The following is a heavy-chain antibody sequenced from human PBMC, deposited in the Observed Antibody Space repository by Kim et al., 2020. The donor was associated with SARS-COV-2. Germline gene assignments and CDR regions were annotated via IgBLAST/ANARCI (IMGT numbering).Heavy chain of an antibody. CDR2: ISGSGGST. CDR1: GFTFSSYA. J-gene: IGHJ4*02. CDR3: AKMIVATIFPGSGVEDY. Sequence: GGSLRLSCAASGFTFSSYAMSWVRQAPGKGLEWVSAISGSGGSTYYADSVKGRFTISRDNSKNTLYLQMNSLRAEDTAVYYCAKMIVATIFPGSGVEDYWGQGTLVTVSS. V-gene: IGHV3-23*01. D-gene: IGHD5-12*01.